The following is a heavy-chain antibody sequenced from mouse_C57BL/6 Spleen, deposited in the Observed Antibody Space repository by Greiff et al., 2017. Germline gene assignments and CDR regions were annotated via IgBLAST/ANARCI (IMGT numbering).Heavy chain of an antibody. V-gene: IGHV1-82*01. CDR2: IYPGDGDT. D-gene: IGHD3-2*02. CDR3: ARRQTAQAYAMDY. CDR1: GYAFSSSW. J-gene: IGHJ4*01. Sequence: QVQLQQPGPELVKPGASVKISCKASGYAFSSSWMNWVKRRPGKGLEWIGRIYPGDGDTNYNGKFKGKATLTADKSSSTAYMQLSSLTSEDAAVYFCARRQTAQAYAMDYWGQGTSVTVSS.